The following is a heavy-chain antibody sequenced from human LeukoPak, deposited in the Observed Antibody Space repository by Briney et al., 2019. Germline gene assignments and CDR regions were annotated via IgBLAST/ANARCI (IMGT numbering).Heavy chain of an antibody. CDR1: GGPISSYY. D-gene: IGHD6-6*01. V-gene: IGHV4-59*01. Sequence: SETLSLTCTVSGGPISSYYWSWIRQPPGKGLEWIGYIYYSGSTNYNPSLKSRVTISVDTSKNQFSLKLSSVTAADTAVYYCARVGGSSSPRRPFDYWGQGTLVTVSS. CDR2: IYYSGST. CDR3: ARVGGSSSPRRPFDY. J-gene: IGHJ4*02.